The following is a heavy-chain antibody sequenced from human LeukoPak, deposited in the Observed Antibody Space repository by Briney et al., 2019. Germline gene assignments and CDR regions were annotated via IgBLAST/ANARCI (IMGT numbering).Heavy chain of an antibody. CDR3: AKEIYYESSGYVDY. CDR2: ISSSGSGGNT. D-gene: IGHD3-22*01. Sequence: GGSLRLSCAASGVTLSSYAMSWARQAPGKGLEWVSGISSSGSGGNTYYADSVKGRFTISRDSSKNTLFLQMNSLRAEDTAVYYCAKEIYYESSGYVDYWGQGTLVTVSS. V-gene: IGHV3-23*01. CDR1: GVTLSSYA. J-gene: IGHJ4*02.